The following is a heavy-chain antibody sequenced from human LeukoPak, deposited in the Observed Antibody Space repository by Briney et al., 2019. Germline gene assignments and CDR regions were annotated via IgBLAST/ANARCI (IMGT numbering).Heavy chain of an antibody. CDR3: ARGPSGNFDL. CDR1: GSSFSSYA. J-gene: IGHJ2*01. Sequence: GGSLRLSCAASGSSFSSYAMNWVRQAPGKGLEWISFIRETSSATFYADSVRGRWTISRDDAKNSLYLQMNGLRDDDTAVYYCARGPSGNFDLWGRGTLVTVSS. V-gene: IGHV3-48*02. D-gene: IGHD6-6*01. CDR2: IRETSSAT.